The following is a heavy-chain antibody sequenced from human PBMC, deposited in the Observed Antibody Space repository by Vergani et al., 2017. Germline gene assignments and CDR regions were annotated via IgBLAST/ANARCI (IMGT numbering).Heavy chain of an antibody. V-gene: IGHV3-21*01. CDR3: ARARGRDSSGWFDAFDI. D-gene: IGHD6-19*01. Sequence: EVQLVESGGGLVKPGGSLRLSCAASGFTFSSYSMNWVRQAPGKGLEWVSSISSSSSYIYYADSVKGRFHISRDNAKNSLYLQMNSLRAEDTAVYYCARARGRDSSGWFDAFDIWGQGTMVTVSS. CDR2: ISSSSSYI. J-gene: IGHJ3*02. CDR1: GFTFSSYS.